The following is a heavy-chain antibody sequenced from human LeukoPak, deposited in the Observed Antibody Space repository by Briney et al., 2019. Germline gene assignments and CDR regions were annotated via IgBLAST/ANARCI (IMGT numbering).Heavy chain of an antibody. V-gene: IGHV3-33*08. D-gene: IGHD3-9*01. CDR1: GFTFSTYI. CDR2: IWYDGSNK. Sequence: PGGSLRLSCAASGFTFSTYIMNWVRQAPGKGLEWVAVIWYDGSNKYYADSVKGRFTISRDNSKNTLYLQMNSLRAEDTAVYYCARDAGRYFDWLGYWGQGTLVTVSS. J-gene: IGHJ4*02. CDR3: ARDAGRYFDWLGY.